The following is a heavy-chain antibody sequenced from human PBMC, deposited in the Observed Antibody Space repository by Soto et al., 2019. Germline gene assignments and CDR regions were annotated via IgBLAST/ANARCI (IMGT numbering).Heavy chain of an antibody. V-gene: IGHV1-69*12. J-gene: IGHJ4*02. Sequence: QVQLVQSGAEVKKPGSSVKVSCKASGGTFSSYAISWVRQAPGQGLEWMGGIIPIFGTANYAQKFQGRVTSTADESTSTAYMELSSLRCEETAVYYCARMGGRWLQLGLNLDYWGKGTLVTVSS. D-gene: IGHD5-12*01. CDR1: GGTFSSYA. CDR3: ARMGGRWLQLGLNLDY. CDR2: IIPIFGTA.